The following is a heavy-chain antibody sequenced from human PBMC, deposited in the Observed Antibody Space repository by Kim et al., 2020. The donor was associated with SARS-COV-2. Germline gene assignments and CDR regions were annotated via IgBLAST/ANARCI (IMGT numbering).Heavy chain of an antibody. CDR3: VREPAN. Sequence: GRSMRHAESVNGRFGISRENAKKSLYLQMNSLTPEDTAVYYCVREPANWGQGTLVTVSS. CDR2: GRSM. V-gene: IGHV3-11*01. J-gene: IGHJ4*02.